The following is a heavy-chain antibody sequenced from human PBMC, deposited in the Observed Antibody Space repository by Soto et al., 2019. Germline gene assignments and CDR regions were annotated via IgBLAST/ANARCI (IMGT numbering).Heavy chain of an antibody. Sequence: GGSLRLSCAASGFTFTTYNMNWVRQAPGKGLEWVSSITGSSGFTNSADSVKGRFTNSRDNAKNSLYLKMNSLRAEDTALYYCARDSGSFSYWGQGTMVTVSS. J-gene: IGHJ4*02. V-gene: IGHV3-21*01. D-gene: IGHD1-26*01. CDR2: ITGSSGFT. CDR1: GFTFTTYN. CDR3: ARDSGSFSY.